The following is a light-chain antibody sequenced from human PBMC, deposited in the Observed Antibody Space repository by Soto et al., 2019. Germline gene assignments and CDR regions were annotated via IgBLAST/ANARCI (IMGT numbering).Light chain of an antibody. CDR1: QSVSSY. V-gene: IGKV3-11*01. CDR2: DAS. Sequence: EIVLTQSPATLSLSPGERATLSCRASQSVSSYLAWYQQKPGRAPRLLIYDASNRATGIPARFSGSGSGTDFTLTISSLEPEDFAVYYCQQRSNWALTFGGGTKVEIK. J-gene: IGKJ4*01. CDR3: QQRSNWALT.